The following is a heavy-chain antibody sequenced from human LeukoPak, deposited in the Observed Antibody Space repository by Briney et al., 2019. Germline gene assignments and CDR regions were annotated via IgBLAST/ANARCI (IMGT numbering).Heavy chain of an antibody. CDR2: MSADRATT. CDR1: GFTFSSYW. CDR3: ARKSASGNYPLDY. J-gene: IGHJ4*02. D-gene: IGHD3-10*01. Sequence: GGSLRLSCAASGFTFSSYWMSWVRQAPGKGLEWVSGMSADRATTFYADSVKGRFTNSRDNAKNTVFLQMSSLRAEDTALYYCARKSASGNYPLDYWGQGTLVTVSS. V-gene: IGHV3-23*01.